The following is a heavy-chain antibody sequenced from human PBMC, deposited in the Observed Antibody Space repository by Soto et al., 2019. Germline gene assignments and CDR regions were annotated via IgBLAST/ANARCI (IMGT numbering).Heavy chain of an antibody. CDR3: AHKKGPLWFGEFDY. CDR1: GFSLSTSGLG. D-gene: IGHD3-10*01. V-gene: IGHV2-5*02. Sequence: SGPTLVNPTQTLTMTCTFSGFSLSTSGLGVGWIRQPPGKALEWLALIYWDDDKRYSPSLKSRLTITKDTSKNQVVLTMTNMDPVDTATYYCAHKKGPLWFGEFDYWGQGTLVTVSS. J-gene: IGHJ4*02. CDR2: IYWDDDK.